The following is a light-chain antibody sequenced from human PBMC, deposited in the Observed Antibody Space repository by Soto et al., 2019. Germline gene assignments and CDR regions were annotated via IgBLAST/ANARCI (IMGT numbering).Light chain of an antibody. V-gene: IGKV3-15*01. J-gene: IGKJ1*01. CDR3: QQYDAWPPGT. CDR1: QSVSTN. CDR2: GAS. Sequence: EIVMTQSPVTLSVSPGDTATLSCWASQSVSTNLAWYQQKPGQAPRLLIYGASTRATGIPARFSGSGSGTEFTLTISGLQSEDFAVYYCQQYDAWPPGTFGQGTKVDIK.